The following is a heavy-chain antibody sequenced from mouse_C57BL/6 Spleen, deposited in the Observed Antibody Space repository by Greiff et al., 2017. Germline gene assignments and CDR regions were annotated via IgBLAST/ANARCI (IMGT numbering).Heavy chain of an antibody. D-gene: IGHD1-1*01. Sequence: QVQLQQPGAELVKPGASVKVSCKASGYTFTSYWMHWVKQRPGQGLEWIGRIHPSDSDPNSNQKFKGKATLTVDKSSSTAYMKLSSLTSEDSAVDYWAENTTVVEAMDYGGEGTSVAVSS. V-gene: IGHV1-74*01. CDR2: IHPSDSDP. CDR3: AENTTVVEAMDY. CDR1: GYTFTSYW. J-gene: IGHJ4*01.